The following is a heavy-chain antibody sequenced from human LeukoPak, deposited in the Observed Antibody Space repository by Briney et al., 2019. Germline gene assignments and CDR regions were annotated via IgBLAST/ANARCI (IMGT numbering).Heavy chain of an antibody. J-gene: IGHJ4*02. CDR2: IYTSGAA. Sequence: PSETLSLTCTVSGGSISSGAYYWTWIRQPAGKGLEWIGRIYTSGAANYNPSLMTRVTISRDTSNNQFSLKLSSVTAADTAVYYCARSEQWLVPLDHWGQGTLVTVSS. D-gene: IGHD6-19*01. V-gene: IGHV4-61*02. CDR1: GGSISSGAYY. CDR3: ARSEQWLVPLDH.